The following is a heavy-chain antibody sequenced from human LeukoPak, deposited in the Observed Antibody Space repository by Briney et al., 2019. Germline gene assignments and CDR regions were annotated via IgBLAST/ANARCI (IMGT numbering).Heavy chain of an antibody. CDR2: INPNSGNT. V-gene: IGHV1-8*02. CDR1: GYTFTGYY. D-gene: IGHD2-2*01. CDR3: ARGGVVSAASHFDY. J-gene: IGHJ4*02. Sequence: GASVKVSCKASGYTFTGYYMHWVRQAPGQGLEWMGWINPNSGNTGYAQKFQGRVTMTRNTSISTAYMELSSLRSGDTAVYYCARGGVVSAASHFDYWGQGTLVTVSS.